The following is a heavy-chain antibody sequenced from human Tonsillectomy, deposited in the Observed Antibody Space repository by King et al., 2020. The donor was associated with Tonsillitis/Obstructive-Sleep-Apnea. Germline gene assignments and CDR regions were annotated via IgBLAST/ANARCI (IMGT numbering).Heavy chain of an antibody. Sequence: VQLVESGGGVVQPGRSLRLSCAASGFMFSSYAMHWVRQAPGKGLEWVAVISYDGSNKYHADSVKGRFTISRDNSKNKLYLQMNSLRAEDTAVYYCARVSGGQLDFWSGKVDYWGQRTLVTVSS. CDR2: ISYDGSNK. D-gene: IGHD3-3*01. V-gene: IGHV3-30*01. CDR3: ARVSGGQLDFWSGKVDY. CDR1: GFMFSSYA. J-gene: IGHJ4*02.